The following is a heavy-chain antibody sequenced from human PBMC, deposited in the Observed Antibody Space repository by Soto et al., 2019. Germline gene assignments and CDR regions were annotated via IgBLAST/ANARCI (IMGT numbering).Heavy chain of an antibody. CDR3: TRGHRVTVFGVVRPYYGMDV. CDR1: GGSFSGHY. V-gene: IGHV4-34*02. J-gene: IGHJ6*02. CDR2: INQSGST. Sequence: QVQLQQWGAGLLKPSETLSLTCAVYGGSFSGHYWNWIRQPPGRGLEWIGEINQSGSTTYNPSLNSRVTISVDTFKDLFYLKLTFVPAADTAVYYCTRGHRVTVFGVVRPYYGMDVWGQGTTVIVSS. D-gene: IGHD3-3*01.